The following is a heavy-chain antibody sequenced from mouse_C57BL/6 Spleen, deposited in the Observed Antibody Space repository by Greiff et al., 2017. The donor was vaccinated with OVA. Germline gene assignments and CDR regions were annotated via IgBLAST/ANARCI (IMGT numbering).Heavy chain of an antibody. CDR3: ARPRGTWCAY. CDR1: GFTFSDYG. V-gene: IGHV5-17*01. CDR2: ISSGSSTI. Sequence: VQLKESGGGLVKPGGSLKLSCAASGFTFSDYGMHWVRQAPEKGLEWVAYISSGSSTIYYADTVTGRFTISRDNAKNTLFLQMTSLRSEDTAMYYCARPRGTWCAYWGQGTLVTVSA. J-gene: IGHJ3*01.